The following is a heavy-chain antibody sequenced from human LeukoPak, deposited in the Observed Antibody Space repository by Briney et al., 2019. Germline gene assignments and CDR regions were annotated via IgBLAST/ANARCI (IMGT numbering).Heavy chain of an antibody. CDR1: SGSNSSSTW. Sequence: PSETLSLTCAVSSGSNSSSTWWSWVRQPPGKGLEWIGEINHSGSTHYTPSLKSRVTISVDTSDNKFSLKMISVTAADAAVYYCALGYNDIWELWGRGTLVTVSS. CDR3: ALGYNDIWEL. V-gene: IGHV4-4*02. J-gene: IGHJ4*02. D-gene: IGHD5-24*01. CDR2: INHSGST.